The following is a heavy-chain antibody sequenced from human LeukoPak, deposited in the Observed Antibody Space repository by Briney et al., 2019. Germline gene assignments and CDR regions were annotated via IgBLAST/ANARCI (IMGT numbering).Heavy chain of an antibody. CDR3: ARDWGAPHTLNFDS. CDR2: ISGYNGDT. V-gene: IGHV1-18*01. D-gene: IGHD1-26*01. J-gene: IGHJ4*02. Sequence: ASVKVSCKASGYTFTSYGISWVRQAPGQGLEWMAWISGYNGDTNYVQKFQDRITMTTDTSTSTAYLELTSLRSDDAAVYYCARDWGAPHTLNFDSWGQGTLVTVSS. CDR1: GYTFTSYG.